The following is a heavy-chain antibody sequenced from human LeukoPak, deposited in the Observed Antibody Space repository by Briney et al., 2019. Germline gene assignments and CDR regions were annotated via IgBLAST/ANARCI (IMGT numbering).Heavy chain of an antibody. CDR2: IYSGGST. CDR1: GFTFSSYS. CDR3: ARGSTAVADFDY. Sequence: PGGSLRLSCAASGFTFSSYSMNWVRQAPGKGLEWVSVIYSGGSTYYADSVKGRFTISRDNSKNTLYLQMNSLRAEDTAVYYCARGSTAVADFDYWGQGTLVTVSS. J-gene: IGHJ4*02. V-gene: IGHV3-53*01. D-gene: IGHD6-19*01.